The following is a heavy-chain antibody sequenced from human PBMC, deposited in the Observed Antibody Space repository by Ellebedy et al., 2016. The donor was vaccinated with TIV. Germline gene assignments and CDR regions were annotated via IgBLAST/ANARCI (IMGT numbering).Heavy chain of an antibody. J-gene: IGHJ6*03. CDR3: AKAPAGLPFFSSYYMDV. CDR2: ISSHGSEE. Sequence: GESLKISXATSRFINRFAMHWVRQAPGKGLEWVALISSHGSEEYYAESVKGRFTISRDIYKNILYLQMNSLKTEDTAVYFCAKAPAGLPFFSSYYMDVWGKGSTVTVSS. CDR1: RFINRFA. V-gene: IGHV3-30*18.